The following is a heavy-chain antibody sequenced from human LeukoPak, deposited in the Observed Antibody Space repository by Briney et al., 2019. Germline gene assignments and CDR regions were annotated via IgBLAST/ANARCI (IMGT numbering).Heavy chain of an antibody. CDR2: ISGRDDST. CDR1: GGSISSYY. D-gene: IGHD3-16*01. J-gene: IGHJ5*02. CDR3: AKSGGVRFDP. Sequence: ETLSLTCTVSGGSISSYYWSWIRQPPGKGLEWVSAISGRDDSTYYADSVKGRFTISRDNSRNTLYLQMNSLRAEDTAVYYCAKSGGVRFDPWGQGTLVTVSS. V-gene: IGHV3-23*01.